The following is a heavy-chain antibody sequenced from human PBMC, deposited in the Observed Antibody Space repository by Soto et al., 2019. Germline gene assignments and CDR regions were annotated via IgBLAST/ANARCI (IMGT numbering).Heavy chain of an antibody. CDR1: GFTFSSYA. J-gene: IGHJ4*02. CDR2: ITGSGGST. CDR3: AKEGSIRDTVTTVAKLYY. D-gene: IGHD4-4*01. Sequence: EVQLLESGGGLVQPGGSLRLSCAASGFTFSSYAMSWVRQAPGKGLEWVSAITGSGGSTYYADSVKGRFTISRDNSKNTLYLQMNSLRAEDTAVYYCAKEGSIRDTVTTVAKLYYWGQGTLVTVSS. V-gene: IGHV3-23*01.